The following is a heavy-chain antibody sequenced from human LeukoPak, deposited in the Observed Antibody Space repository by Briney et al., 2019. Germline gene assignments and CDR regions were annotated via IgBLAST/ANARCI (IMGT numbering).Heavy chain of an antibody. CDR3: ARIPYSGYEYRGFAY. CDR1: GGSFSNFA. D-gene: IGHD5-12*01. V-gene: IGHV1-69*06. Sequence: ASVKVSCKASGGSFSNFAVTWVRQAPGQGLEWMGGIIPIFDAVDYAQKFQGRVTITADKSTSTAYVEMSSLRSEDTAMYYCARIPYSGYEYRGFAYWGQGTLVTVSS. CDR2: IIPIFDAV. J-gene: IGHJ4*02.